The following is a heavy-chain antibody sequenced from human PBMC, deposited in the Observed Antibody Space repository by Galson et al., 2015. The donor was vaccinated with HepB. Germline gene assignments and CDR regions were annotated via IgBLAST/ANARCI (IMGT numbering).Heavy chain of an antibody. CDR1: GYTFTSYD. CDR2: MNPNSGNT. CDR3: ARVNLPSNSWSYYYYYMDV. Sequence: SVKVSCKASGYTFTSYDINWVRQATGQGLEWMGWMNPNSGNTGYAQKFQGRVTMTRNTSISTAYMELSSLRSEDTAVYYCARVNLPSNSWSYYYYYMDVWGKGTTVTVSS. V-gene: IGHV1-8*01. D-gene: IGHD6-13*01. J-gene: IGHJ6*03.